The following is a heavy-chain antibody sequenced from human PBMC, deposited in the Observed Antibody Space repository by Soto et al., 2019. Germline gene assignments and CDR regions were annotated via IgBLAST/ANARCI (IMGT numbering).Heavy chain of an antibody. Sequence: EVQLLESGGGLVQRGGSQRLSCAASGFTFTSYVMSWVRQAPGKGREWVAGISGGGSTAFYADPVKGRFTISRDNAKNTLVLQMDSLRAEDTAIYYCAKDSNKYSSSLRGRYFDYWGQGTLVTVSS. V-gene: IGHV3-23*01. D-gene: IGHD3-22*01. J-gene: IGHJ4*02. CDR1: GFTFTSYV. CDR2: ISGGGSTA. CDR3: AKDSNKYSSSLRGRYFDY.